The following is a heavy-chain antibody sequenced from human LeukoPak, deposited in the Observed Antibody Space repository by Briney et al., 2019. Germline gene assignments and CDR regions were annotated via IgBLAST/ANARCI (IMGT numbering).Heavy chain of an antibody. D-gene: IGHD3-22*01. V-gene: IGHV1-2*06. J-gene: IGHJ4*02. CDR1: GYTFNNYA. CDR2: INPNSGGT. CDR3: ARETYYYDSSGAFDY. Sequence: ASVKVSCKASGYTFNNYAMNWVRQAPGQGLEWMGRINPNSGGTNYAQKFQGRVTMTRDTSISTAYMELSRLRSDDTAVYYCARETYYYDSSGAFDYWGQGTLVTVSS.